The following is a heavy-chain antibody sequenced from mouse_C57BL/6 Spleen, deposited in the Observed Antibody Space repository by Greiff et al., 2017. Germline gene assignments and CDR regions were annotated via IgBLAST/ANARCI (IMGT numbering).Heavy chain of an antibody. CDR1: GYTFTSYG. CDR2: IYPRSGNT. D-gene: IGHD1-2*01. V-gene: IGHV1-81*01. Sequence: QVQLKQSGAELARPGASVKLSCKASGYTFTSYGISWVKQRTGQGLEWIGEIYPRSGNTYYNEKFKGKATLTADKSSSTAYMELRSLTSEDSAVYFCARSGVLRPYYFDYWGQGTTLTVSS. J-gene: IGHJ2*01. CDR3: ARSGVLRPYYFDY.